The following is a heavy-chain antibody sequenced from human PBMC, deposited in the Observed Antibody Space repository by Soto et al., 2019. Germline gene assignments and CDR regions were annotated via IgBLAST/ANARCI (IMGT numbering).Heavy chain of an antibody. D-gene: IGHD3-3*01. CDR3: ARAEARITIFGVVTSYYGMDV. CDR1: GFTSSSYG. J-gene: IGHJ6*02. Sequence: GGSLRLSCAASGFTSSSYGMHWVRQAPGKGLEWVAVIWYDGSNKYYADSVKGRFTISRDNSKNTLYLQMNSLRAEDTAVYYCARAEARITIFGVVTSYYGMDVWGQGTTVTVSS. V-gene: IGHV3-33*01. CDR2: IWYDGSNK.